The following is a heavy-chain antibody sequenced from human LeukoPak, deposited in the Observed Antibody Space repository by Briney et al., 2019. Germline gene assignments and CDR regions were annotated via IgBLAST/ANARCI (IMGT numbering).Heavy chain of an antibody. V-gene: IGHV4-34*01. CDR2: INHSGST. J-gene: IGHJ4*02. CDR1: GGSFSGYY. D-gene: IGHD3-3*01. CDR3: ARGSPTYYDFWSGYSQNYFDY. Sequence: SETLSLTCAVYGGSFSGYYWSWIRQPPGKGLEWIGEINHSGSTNYNPSLKSRVTISVDTSKNQFSLKLSSVTAADTAVYYRARGSPTYYDFWSGYSQNYFDYWGQGTLVTVSS.